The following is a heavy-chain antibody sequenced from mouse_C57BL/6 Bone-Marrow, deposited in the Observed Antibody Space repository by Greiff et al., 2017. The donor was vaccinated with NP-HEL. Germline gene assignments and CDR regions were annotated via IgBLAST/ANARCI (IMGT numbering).Heavy chain of an antibody. J-gene: IGHJ1*03. CDR1: GYTFTSYW. Sequence: QVQLQQPGAELVKPGASVKLSCKASGYTFTSYWMHWVKQRPGQGLEWIGMIHPNSGSTNYNEKFKSKATLTVDKSSSTAYMQLSSLTSEDSAVYYCGRRGGYWWYFDVWGTGTTVTVSS. D-gene: IGHD3-1*01. CDR3: GRRGGYWWYFDV. V-gene: IGHV1-64*01. CDR2: IHPNSGST.